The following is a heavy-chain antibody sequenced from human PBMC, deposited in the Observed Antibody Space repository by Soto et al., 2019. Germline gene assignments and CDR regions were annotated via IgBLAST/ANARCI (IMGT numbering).Heavy chain of an antibody. CDR1: GGSISSGGYY. Sequence: ASETLSLTCTVSGGSISSGGYYWSWIRQHPGEGLEWIGYIYYSGTTYYNPSLKSRVTISVDTSENQFSLDLSSVTAADTAVYYCARRMFDYYYYIDVWGKGTTVTVSS. CDR3: ARRMFDYYYYIDV. J-gene: IGHJ6*03. D-gene: IGHD3-10*02. CDR2: IYYSGTT. V-gene: IGHV4-31*03.